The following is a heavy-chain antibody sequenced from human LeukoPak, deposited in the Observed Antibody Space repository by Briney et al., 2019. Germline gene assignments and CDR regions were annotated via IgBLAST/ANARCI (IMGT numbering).Heavy chain of an antibody. CDR1: GFTFSSYG. CDR3: AKDPRYCSGGSCSSYYYGMDV. Sequence: PGGSLRLSCAASGFTFSSYGMHWVRQAPGKGLEWVAVISYDGSNKYYADSVKGRFTISRDNSKNTLYLQMNSLRADDTAVYYCAKDPRYCSGGSCSSYYYGMDVWGQGTTVTVSS. J-gene: IGHJ6*02. CDR2: ISYDGSNK. D-gene: IGHD2-15*01. V-gene: IGHV3-30*18.